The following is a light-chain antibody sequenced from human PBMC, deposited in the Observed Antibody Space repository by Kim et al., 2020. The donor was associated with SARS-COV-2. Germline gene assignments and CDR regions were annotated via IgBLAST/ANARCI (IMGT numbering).Light chain of an antibody. J-gene: IGKJ4*01. CDR2: DAS. Sequence: PGARATLACRASQSIHIDVAWYQQKPGRPPRLLIYDASTRVSGVPARFSGSGSGIAFALTINGLEPEGFGVYYCQQHATWPPAHIFGGGT. V-gene: IGKV3-11*01. CDR3: QQHATWPPAHI. CDR1: QSIHID.